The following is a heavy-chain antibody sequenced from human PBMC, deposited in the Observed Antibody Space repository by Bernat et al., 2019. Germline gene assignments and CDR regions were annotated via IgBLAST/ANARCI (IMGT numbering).Heavy chain of an antibody. J-gene: IGHJ4*02. CDR3: ARDRVKGFGELPCDY. CDR1: GFTFSSYA. CDR2: ISYDGSNK. Sequence: QVQLVESGGGVVQPGRSLRLSCAASGFTFSSYAMHWVRQAPGKGLEWVAVISYDGSNKYYADSVKGRFTISRDNSKNTLYLQMNSLRAEETAVYYWARDRVKGFGELPCDYWGQGTLVTVSS. D-gene: IGHD3-10*01. V-gene: IGHV3-30-3*01.